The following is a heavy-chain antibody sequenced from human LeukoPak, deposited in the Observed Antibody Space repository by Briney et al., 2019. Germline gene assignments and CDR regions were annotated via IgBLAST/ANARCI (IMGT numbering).Heavy chain of an antibody. Sequence: ASVKVSCKASGYTFTGYYMHWVRQAPGQGLEWMGWINPNSGGTNYAQKFQGRVTMTRDTSISTAYMELSRLRSDDTAVYYCARDRWFRSSWTPPYYMDVWGKGTTVTVS. D-gene: IGHD6-6*01. CDR3: ARDRWFRSSWTPPYYMDV. J-gene: IGHJ6*03. V-gene: IGHV1-2*02. CDR1: GYTFTGYY. CDR2: INPNSGGT.